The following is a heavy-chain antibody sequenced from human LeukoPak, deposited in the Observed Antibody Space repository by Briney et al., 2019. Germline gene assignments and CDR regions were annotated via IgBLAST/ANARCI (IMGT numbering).Heavy chain of an antibody. Sequence: PGGSLRLSRAASGLIFSSHAMSWVRQAPGKGLEWVSSISGSGGSTYYADSVTGRFTISRDNSKNTLYLQMNSLRAEDTALYFCAKDVPFCTSTDCYRWFDPWGQGTLVTVSS. V-gene: IGHV3-23*01. CDR1: GLIFSSHA. J-gene: IGHJ5*02. D-gene: IGHD2-2*01. CDR2: ISGSGGST. CDR3: AKDVPFCTSTDCYRWFDP.